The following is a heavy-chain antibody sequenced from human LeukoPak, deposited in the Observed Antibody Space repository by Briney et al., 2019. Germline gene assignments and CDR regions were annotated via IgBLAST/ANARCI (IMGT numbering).Heavy chain of an antibody. J-gene: IGHJ4*02. CDR2: ISYDGNNK. CDR3: ARRPYSSSWYYFDY. V-gene: IGHV3-30-3*01. CDR1: GFTFSRYA. D-gene: IGHD6-13*01. Sequence: PGGSLRLSCAASGFTFSRYAMHWVRQAPGKGLEWVAVISYDGNNKHYADSVKGRFTISRDNSKNTLYLQMNSLRAEDTAVYYCARRPYSSSWYYFDYWGQGTLVTVSS.